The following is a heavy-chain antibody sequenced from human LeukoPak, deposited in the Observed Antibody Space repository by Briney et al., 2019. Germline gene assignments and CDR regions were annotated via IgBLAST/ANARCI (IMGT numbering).Heavy chain of an antibody. CDR1: GGSISSSSYY. Sequence: SETLSLTCTVSGGSISSSSYYWGWIRQPPGKGLEWIGSIYYSGSTYYNPSLKSRVTISVDTSKNQFSLNLNSVTAADTAVYYCARGGAARLHFQNWGQGTLVTVSS. CDR3: ARGGAARLHFQN. V-gene: IGHV4-39*07. D-gene: IGHD6-6*01. J-gene: IGHJ1*01. CDR2: IYYSGST.